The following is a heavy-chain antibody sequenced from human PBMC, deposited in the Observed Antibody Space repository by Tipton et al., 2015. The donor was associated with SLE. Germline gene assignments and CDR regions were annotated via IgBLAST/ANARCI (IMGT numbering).Heavy chain of an antibody. V-gene: IGHV4-4*07. CDR3: ARGGGSYYDY. J-gene: IGHJ4*02. CDR2: VYSSGST. D-gene: IGHD1-26*01. Sequence: LRLSCVASGFSFSSRWMSWVRQAPGKGLEWIGRVYSSGSTIYNPSIKSRITLSLDTSKNQFSLRVNSVTAADTAVYYCARGGGSYYDYWGQGTLVTVSS. CDR1: GFSFSSRW.